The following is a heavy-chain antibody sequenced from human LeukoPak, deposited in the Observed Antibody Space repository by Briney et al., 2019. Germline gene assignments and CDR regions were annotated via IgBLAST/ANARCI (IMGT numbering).Heavy chain of an antibody. CDR3: ARCYPFGDWFDP. Sequence: ASVKVSCKASGYTFTSYYMHWVRQAPGQGLEWMGIINPSGGSTSYAQKFQGRVTMTRDMSTGTVYMELSSLRSEDTAVYYCARCYPFGDWFDPWGQGTLVTVSS. J-gene: IGHJ5*02. CDR1: GYTFTSYY. D-gene: IGHD2-15*01. CDR2: INPSGGST. V-gene: IGHV1-46*03.